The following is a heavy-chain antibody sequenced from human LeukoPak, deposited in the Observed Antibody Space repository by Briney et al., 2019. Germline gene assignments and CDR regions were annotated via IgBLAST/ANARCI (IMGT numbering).Heavy chain of an antibody. CDR2: IYHSGST. CDR3: ARIDYYDSSVPPDDY. V-gene: IGHV4-38-2*02. CDR1: GYSITSGYY. J-gene: IGHJ4*02. D-gene: IGHD3-22*01. Sequence: PSETLSLTCTVSGYSITSGYYWGWIRQPPGKGLEWIGSIYHSGSTYYNPSLKSRVTISVDTSKNQFSLKLSSVTAADTAVYYCARIDYYDSSVPPDDYWGQGTLVTVSS.